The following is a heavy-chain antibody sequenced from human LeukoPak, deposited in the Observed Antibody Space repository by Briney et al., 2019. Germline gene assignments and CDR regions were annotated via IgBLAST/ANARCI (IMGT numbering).Heavy chain of an antibody. CDR3: ARFRLQTFDY. CDR2: IYYSGST. V-gene: IGHV4-59*01. D-gene: IGHD4-11*01. CDR1: GGSISSYY. J-gene: IGHJ4*02. Sequence: SETLSLTCTVSGGSISSYYWSRIRQPPGKGLEWIGYIYYSGSTNYNPSLKSRVTISVDTSKNQFSLKLSSVTAADTAVYYCARFRLQTFDYWGQGTLVTVSS.